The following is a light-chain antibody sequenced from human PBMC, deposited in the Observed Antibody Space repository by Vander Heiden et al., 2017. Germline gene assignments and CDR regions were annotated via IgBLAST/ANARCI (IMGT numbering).Light chain of an antibody. CDR3: RQALQTPQT. J-gene: IGKJ4*01. V-gene: IGKV2-28*01. Sequence: DIVMTQSPLSLPVTPGEPASISCRSSQSLLHSNGYNYLDWYLQKPGQSPQLLIYLGSNRASGVPDRFSGSGSGTDFTLKISRVEAEDVRVYYCRQALQTPQTFGGGTKVEIK. CDR2: LGS. CDR1: QSLLHSNGYNY.